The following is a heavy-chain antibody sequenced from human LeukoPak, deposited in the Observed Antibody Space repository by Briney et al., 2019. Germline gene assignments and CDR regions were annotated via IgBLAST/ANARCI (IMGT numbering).Heavy chain of an antibody. CDR2: VYYSGST. CDR3: ARSSYCSGGSCYSLTGVGY. CDR1: CGSISSYY. J-gene: IGHJ4*02. Sequence: SSETLSLTCTVSCGSISSYYWSWIRQPPGKGLEWIGYVYYSGSTNYNPSLKSRVTISVDTSKNQFSLRLSSVTAADTAVYYCARSSYCSGGSCYSLTGVGYWGQGTLVTVSS. D-gene: IGHD2-15*01. V-gene: IGHV4-59*01.